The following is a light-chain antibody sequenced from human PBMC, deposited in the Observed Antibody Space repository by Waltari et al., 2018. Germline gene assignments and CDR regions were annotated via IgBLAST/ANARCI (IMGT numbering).Light chain of an antibody. CDR3: QQYYSLPLT. J-gene: IGKJ4*01. CDR2: WAS. V-gene: IGKV4-1*01. Sequence: LSMSNNKNYLAWYRKKPGQPPTLLSYWASTRESGVPERFSGSGSGADFTLTSSSLQAEDVAVYYCQQYYSLPLTFGGGTKVEI. CDR1: LSMSNNKNY.